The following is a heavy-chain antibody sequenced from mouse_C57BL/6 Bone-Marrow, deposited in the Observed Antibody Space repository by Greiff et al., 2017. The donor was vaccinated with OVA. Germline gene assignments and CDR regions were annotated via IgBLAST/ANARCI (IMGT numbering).Heavy chain of an antibody. CDR2: INPSTGGT. V-gene: IGHV1-42*01. J-gene: IGHJ3*01. CDR3: ARTGDGYYPFAY. Sequence: VQLQQSGPELVKPGASVKISCKASGYSFTGYYMNWVKQSPETSLEWIGEINPSTGGTTYNQKFKAKATLTVDKSSSTAYMQLKSLTSEDSAVYYCARTGDGYYPFAYWGQGTLVTVSA. D-gene: IGHD2-3*01. CDR1: GYSFTGYY.